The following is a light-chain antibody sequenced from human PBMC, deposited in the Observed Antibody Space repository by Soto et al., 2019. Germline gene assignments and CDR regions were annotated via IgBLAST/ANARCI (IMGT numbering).Light chain of an antibody. CDR1: QSVSNN. CDR2: GAS. CDR3: QQYNTRSPLT. Sequence: EIVMTQSPATLSVSPGERATLSCRASQSVSNNLAWYQQKPGQAPRLLIYGASTRATGIPARFSGSGSGTEFPLTISRLPSEDVAVYYCQQYNTRSPLTFGGGTKVETK. V-gene: IGKV3-15*01. J-gene: IGKJ4*01.